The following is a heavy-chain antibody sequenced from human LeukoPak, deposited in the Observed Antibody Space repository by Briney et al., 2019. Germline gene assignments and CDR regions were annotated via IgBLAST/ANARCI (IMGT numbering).Heavy chain of an antibody. CDR1: GGSISSGSYY. CDR3: ARVDVDTAMAPDY. CDR2: IYTSGST. Sequence: SQTLSLTCTVSGGSISSGSYYWSWIRQPAGKGLEWIGRIYTSGSTNYNPSLKGRVTISVDTSKNQFSLKLSSVTAADTAVYYCARVDVDTAMAPDYWGQGTLVTVSS. D-gene: IGHD5-18*01. J-gene: IGHJ4*02. V-gene: IGHV4-61*02.